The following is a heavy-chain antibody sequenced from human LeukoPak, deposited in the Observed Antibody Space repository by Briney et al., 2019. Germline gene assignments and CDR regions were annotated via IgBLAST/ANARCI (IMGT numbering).Heavy chain of an antibody. CDR3: ARCVPRRSWYLPNYFDY. D-gene: IGHD2-15*01. V-gene: IGHV4-34*01. Sequence: SETLSLTCAVYGGSFSGYYWSWIRQPPGKGLEWIGEINHSGSTNYNPSLKSRVTISVDTSKNQFSLKLSSVTAADTAVYYCARCVPRRSWYLPNYFDYWGQGTLVTVSS. CDR1: GGSFSGYY. J-gene: IGHJ4*02. CDR2: INHSGST.